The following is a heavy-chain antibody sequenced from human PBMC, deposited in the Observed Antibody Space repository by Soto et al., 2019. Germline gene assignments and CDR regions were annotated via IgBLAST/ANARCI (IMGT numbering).Heavy chain of an antibody. CDR1: GYTFTSYY. D-gene: IGHD6-13*01. CDR2: INPSGGST. CDR3: ARAKGEGGGQQLVLIYYYMVV. V-gene: IGHV1-46*03. Sequence: ASVKVSCKASGYTFTSYYMLWVRQAPGQGLEWMGIINPSGGSTSYAQKFQGRVTMTRDTSTSTVYMELSSLRSEDTAVYYCARAKGEGGGQQLVLIYYYMVVWGKGTTVTVS. J-gene: IGHJ6*03.